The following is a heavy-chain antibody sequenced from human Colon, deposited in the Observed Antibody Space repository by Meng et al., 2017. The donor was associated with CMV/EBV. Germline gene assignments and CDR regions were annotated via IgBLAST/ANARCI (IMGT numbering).Heavy chain of an antibody. CDR1: GFTFSSYA. CDR2: ISSNGGST. CDR3: AKDYDFSGW. V-gene: IGHV3-64*02. D-gene: IGHD3-3*01. Sequence: GESLKISCAASGFTFSSYAMHWVRQAPGKGLEYVSAISSNGGSTYYADSVKGRFTISRDNSKNTLYLQMGSLRAEDMAVYYCAKDYDFSGWWGQGTLVTVSS. J-gene: IGHJ4*02.